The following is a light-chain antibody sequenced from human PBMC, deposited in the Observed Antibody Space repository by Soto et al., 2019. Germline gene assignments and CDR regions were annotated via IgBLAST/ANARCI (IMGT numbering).Light chain of an antibody. J-gene: IGLJ1*01. Sequence: QLVLTQPPSASGTPGQWVTISCSGSSSNIGSNAVSWYQQIPGTAPKLLIYFDNRRPSGVPDRFFGSRSGTSASLAISGLQSGDEANYYCATWDDSLNGYVFGTGTKLTVL. CDR3: ATWDDSLNGYV. CDR2: FDN. CDR1: SSNIGSNA. V-gene: IGLV1-44*01.